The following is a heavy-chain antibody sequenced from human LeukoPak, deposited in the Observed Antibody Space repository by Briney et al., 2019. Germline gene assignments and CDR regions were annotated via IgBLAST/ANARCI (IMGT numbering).Heavy chain of an antibody. J-gene: IGHJ4*02. Sequence: SETLSLTCAVYGGSFSGYYWSWIRQPPGKGLEWIGEINHSGSTNYNPSLKSRVTISVDTSKNQLSLKLSSVTAADTAVYYCARGELGGSLDYWGQGTLVTVSS. V-gene: IGHV4-34*01. D-gene: IGHD2-15*01. CDR2: INHSGST. CDR1: GGSFSGYY. CDR3: ARGELGGSLDY.